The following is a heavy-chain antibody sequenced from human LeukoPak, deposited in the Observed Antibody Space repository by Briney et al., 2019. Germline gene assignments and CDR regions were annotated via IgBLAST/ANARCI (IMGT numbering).Heavy chain of an antibody. D-gene: IGHD6-13*01. J-gene: IGHJ5*02. CDR1: GGSIRSYY. Sequence: SETLSLTCTVSGGSIRSYYWSWIRQPPGKGLEWIGYIYYSGSTNYNPSLESRVTMSVDTSKNQFSLTLSSVTAADTAVYYCARDPPPIAAAAGFDPWGQGTLVTVSS. CDR3: ARDPPPIAAAAGFDP. V-gene: IGHV4-59*13. CDR2: IYYSGST.